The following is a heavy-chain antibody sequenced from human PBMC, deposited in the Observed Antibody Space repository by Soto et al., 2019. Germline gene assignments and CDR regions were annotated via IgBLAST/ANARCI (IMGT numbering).Heavy chain of an antibody. CDR1: GFTFSSYS. CDR2: ISSSSSYI. D-gene: IGHD1-26*01. Sequence: PGGSLRLSCAASGFTFSSYSMNWVRQAPGKGLEWVSSISSSSSYIYYADSVKGRFTISRDNAKNSLYLQMNSLRAEDTAVYYCARDGGWEYPVDYWGQGTLVTVSS. J-gene: IGHJ4*02. CDR3: ARDGGWEYPVDY. V-gene: IGHV3-21*01.